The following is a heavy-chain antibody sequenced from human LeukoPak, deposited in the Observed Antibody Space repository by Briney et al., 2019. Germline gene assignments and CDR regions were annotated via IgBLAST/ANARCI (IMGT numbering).Heavy chain of an antibody. CDR2: IYSGGST. J-gene: IGHJ4*02. V-gene: IGHV3-66*01. CDR3: ARDVGYYYDSSLDY. Sequence: GGSLRLSCAASGFTVSINYMSWVRQAPGKGLEWVSVIYSGGSTYYADSVKGRFTISRDNSKNTLYLQMNSLRAEDTAVYYCARDVGYYYDSSLDYWGQGTLVTVSS. CDR1: GFTVSINY. D-gene: IGHD3-22*01.